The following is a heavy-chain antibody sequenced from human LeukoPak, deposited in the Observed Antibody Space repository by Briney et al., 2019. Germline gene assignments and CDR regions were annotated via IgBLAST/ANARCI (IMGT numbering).Heavy chain of an antibody. J-gene: IGHJ5*02. CDR1: GFTFSSYE. CDR3: ARDLGLLWFGELSP. CDR2: ISSSGSTI. Sequence: GGSLRLACAASGFTFSSYEMNWVRQAPGKGLEWVSYISSSGSTIYYADSVKGRFTISRDNAKSSLYLQMNSLRAEDTAAYYCARDLGLLWFGELSPWGQGTLVTVSS. D-gene: IGHD3-10*01. V-gene: IGHV3-48*03.